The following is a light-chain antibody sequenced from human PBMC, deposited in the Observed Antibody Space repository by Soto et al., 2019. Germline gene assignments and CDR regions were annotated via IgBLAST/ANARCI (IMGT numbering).Light chain of an antibody. J-gene: IGKJ4*01. CDR1: QSISDW. CDR3: QQYNSSPLT. Sequence: DIQMTQSPSTLSASVGDRVNITCRANQSISDWLAWYQQKPGKAPNLLIYDASNLESGVPSRFSGSGSGTEFTLTISSLQPDDFATDYCQQYNSSPLTFGGGTKMEIK. CDR2: DAS. V-gene: IGKV1-5*01.